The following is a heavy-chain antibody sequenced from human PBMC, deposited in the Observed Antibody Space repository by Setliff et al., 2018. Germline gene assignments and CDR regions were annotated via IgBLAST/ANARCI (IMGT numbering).Heavy chain of an antibody. D-gene: IGHD6-19*01. V-gene: IGHV4-34*01. CDR2: INHSGSS. J-gene: IGHJ6*03. CDR1: GGSFSGYY. CDR3: AREQWLDPPGYYYMDV. Sequence: SETLSLTCAVYGGSFSGYYWSWIRQPPGKGLEWIGEINHSGSSNYNPSLKSRVTISLDTSKNQFSLKLSSVTAADMAVYYCAREQWLDPPGYYYMDVWAKGTTVTVSS.